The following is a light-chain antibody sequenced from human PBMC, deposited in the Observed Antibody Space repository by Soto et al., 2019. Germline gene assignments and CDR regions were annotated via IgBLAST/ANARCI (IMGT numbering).Light chain of an antibody. J-gene: IGLJ3*02. CDR1: SSDVGGYNY. V-gene: IGLV2-14*03. CDR2: DVT. CDR3: TSYTTSSPYLV. Sequence: QSALTQPASVSGSPGQSITISCTGTSSDVGGYNYVSWYQHHPGKAPKLMIYDVTNRPPGVSNRFSGSKSGNTASLTSSGLQAEDEAEYYCTSYTTSSPYLVFGGGTKLTVL.